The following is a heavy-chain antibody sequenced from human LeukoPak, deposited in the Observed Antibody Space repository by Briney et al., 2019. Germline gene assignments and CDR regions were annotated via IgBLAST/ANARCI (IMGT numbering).Heavy chain of an antibody. J-gene: IGHJ4*02. CDR3: AKEIAVAAFDY. CDR2: FSGGGDST. V-gene: IGHV3-23*01. D-gene: IGHD6-19*01. Sequence: GGSLRLSCAASGFTFTSYTMHWVRQAPGKGLEWVSTFSGGGDSTYYADSVKGRFTIARDYSKNTLYLQMNSLRAEDTAIYFCAKEIAVAAFDYWGQGTLVTVSS. CDR1: GFTFTSYT.